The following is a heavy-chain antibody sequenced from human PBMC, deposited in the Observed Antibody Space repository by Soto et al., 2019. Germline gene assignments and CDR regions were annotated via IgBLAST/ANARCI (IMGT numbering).Heavy chain of an antibody. CDR2: IYWDDDK. CDR3: AHSWYCSGGSCYYSDRFDP. V-gene: IGHV2-5*02. Sequence: QITLKESGPTLVKPTQPLTLTCTFSGFSLSTSGVGVGWIRQPPGKALEWLALIYWDDDKRYSPSLKSRLTITKATSKNPLVLTMPNMDPADTAPYSCAHSWYCSGGSCYYSDRFDPWGKGTRVPVSS. D-gene: IGHD2-15*01. J-gene: IGHJ5*02. CDR1: GFSLSTSGVG.